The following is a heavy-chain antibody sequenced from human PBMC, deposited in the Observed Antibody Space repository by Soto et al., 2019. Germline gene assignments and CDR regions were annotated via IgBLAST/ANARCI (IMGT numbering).Heavy chain of an antibody. CDR3: ARHVRYSSWYQDF. CDR2: IYYTGST. V-gene: IGHV4-59*08. Sequence: SETLSLTCTVSGGSISSYYWSWIRQPPGKGLEWIGYIYYTGSTNYNPSLESRVTMSIDTSKNQFSPRLISVTAADTAVYYCARHVRYSSWYQDFWGQGTLVTVPQ. D-gene: IGHD6-13*01. J-gene: IGHJ4*02. CDR1: GGSISSYY.